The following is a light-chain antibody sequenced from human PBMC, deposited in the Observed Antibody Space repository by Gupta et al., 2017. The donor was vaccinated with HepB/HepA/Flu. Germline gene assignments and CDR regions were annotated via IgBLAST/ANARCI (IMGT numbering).Light chain of an antibody. J-gene: IGLJ2*01. CDR3: NSRDNSGNFVL. V-gene: IGLV3-19*01. Sequence: SSELTQDPAVSVALGQTVRITCLGDSLRSYYTSWYQQKPGQAPILVIYGKNNRPSGIPDRFSGSSSGDTASLTITGAQAEDEADYYCNSRDNSGNFVLFGGGTKLTVL. CDR1: SLRSYY. CDR2: GKN.